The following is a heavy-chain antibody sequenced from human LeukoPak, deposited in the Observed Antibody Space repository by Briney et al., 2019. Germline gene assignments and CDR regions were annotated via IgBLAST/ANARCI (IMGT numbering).Heavy chain of an antibody. CDR2: INHSGST. Sequence: SETLSLTCTVSGGSISSYYWSWIRQPPGKGLEWIGEINHSGSTNYNPSLKSRVTISVDTSKNQFSLKLSSVTAADTAVYYCARGGDFWSRQFDYWGQGTLVTVSS. D-gene: IGHD3-3*01. CDR1: GGSISSYY. V-gene: IGHV4-34*01. CDR3: ARGGDFWSRQFDY. J-gene: IGHJ4*02.